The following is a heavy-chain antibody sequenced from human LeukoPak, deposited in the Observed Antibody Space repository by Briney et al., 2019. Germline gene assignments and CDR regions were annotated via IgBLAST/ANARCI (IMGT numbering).Heavy chain of an antibody. J-gene: IGHJ6*03. D-gene: IGHD3-3*01. Sequence: GESLKISCKGSEYSFTNYLIGWVRQMPGKGLEWMGIIYPGDSDARYSPSFQGQVTISADKSISTAYLQWSSLKASDTAMYYCARHGKLVKGLRFFGSDYYYYMDVWGKGTTVTISS. CDR3: ARHGKLVKGLRFFGSDYYYYMDV. CDR1: EYSFTNYL. CDR2: IYPGDSDA. V-gene: IGHV5-51*01.